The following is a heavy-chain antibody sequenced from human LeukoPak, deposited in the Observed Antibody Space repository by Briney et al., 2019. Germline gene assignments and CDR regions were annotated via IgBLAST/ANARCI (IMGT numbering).Heavy chain of an antibody. V-gene: IGHV4-31*03. D-gene: IGHD6-13*01. CDR3: ARESRGQLVYFDY. Sequence: SQTLSLTCTVSGGSISSGGYYWSWIRQHPGKGLEWIGYIYYSGSTYYNPSLKSRVTISVDTSKNQFSLKLSSVTAADTAVYYCARESRGQLVYFDYWAREPWSPSPQ. CDR1: GGSISSGGYY. CDR2: IYYSGST. J-gene: IGHJ4*02.